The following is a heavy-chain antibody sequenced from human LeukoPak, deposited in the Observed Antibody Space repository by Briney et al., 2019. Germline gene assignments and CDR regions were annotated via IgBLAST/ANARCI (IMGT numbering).Heavy chain of an antibody. V-gene: IGHV4-59*02. CDR3: ATRKLGIDY. CDR2: IYYTET. CDR1: GGSVSDYY. J-gene: IGHJ4*02. D-gene: IGHD7-27*01. Sequence: SETLSLTCTVSGGSVSDYYWSWIRQFPGKGLEWIGYIYYTETSYNPSLKSRVTISADTSKNQFSLKFYSVTAADTAVYYCATRKLGIDYWGQGTLVTVSS.